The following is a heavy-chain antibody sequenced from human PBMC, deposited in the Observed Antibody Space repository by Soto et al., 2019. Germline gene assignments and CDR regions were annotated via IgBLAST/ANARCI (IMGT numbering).Heavy chain of an antibody. CDR2: INHSGST. CDR1: GGSFSGYY. J-gene: IGHJ4*02. D-gene: IGHD6-19*01. Sequence: QVQLQQWGAGLLKPSETLSLTCAVYGGSFSGYYWSWIRQPPGKGLEWIGEINHSGSTNYNPSLKSRVTISVDTSKNQFSLKRSSVTAADTAVYYCARGWSGWRVWLDYWGQGTLVTVSS. V-gene: IGHV4-34*01. CDR3: ARGWSGWRVWLDY.